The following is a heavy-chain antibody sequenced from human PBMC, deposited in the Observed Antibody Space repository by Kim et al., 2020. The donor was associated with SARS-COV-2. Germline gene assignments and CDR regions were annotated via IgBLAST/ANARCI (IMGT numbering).Heavy chain of an antibody. J-gene: IGHJ6*02. D-gene: IGHD3-10*01. CDR1: GYTFTSYY. CDR2: INPSGGST. CDR3: AREGDYYGSGSYFQGITRMDV. Sequence: ASVKVSCKASGYTFTSYYMHWVRQAPGQGLEWMGIINPSGGSTSYAQKFQGRVTMTRDTSTSTVYMELSSLRSEDTAVYYCAREGDYYGSGSYFQGITRMDVWGQGTTVTVSS. V-gene: IGHV1-46*01.